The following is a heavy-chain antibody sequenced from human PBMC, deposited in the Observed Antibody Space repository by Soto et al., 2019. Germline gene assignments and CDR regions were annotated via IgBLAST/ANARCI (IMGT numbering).Heavy chain of an antibody. V-gene: IGHV1-69*13. D-gene: IGHD6-13*01. CDR3: AFGSSSSERYYYYGMDV. Sequence: GASVKVSCKASGGTFSSYAISLVRQAPGQRLEWMGGIIPIFGTANYAQKFQGRVTITADESTSTAYMELSSLRSEDTAVYYCAFGSSSSERYYYYGMDVWGQGTTVTVSS. J-gene: IGHJ6*02. CDR2: IIPIFGTA. CDR1: GGTFSSYA.